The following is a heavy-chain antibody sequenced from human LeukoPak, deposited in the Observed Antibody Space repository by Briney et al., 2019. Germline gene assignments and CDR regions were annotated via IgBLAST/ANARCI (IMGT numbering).Heavy chain of an antibody. CDR1: GGTFSSYA. Sequence: SVKVSSKASGGTFSSYAISWVRQAPGQGLEWMGGIIAIFGTANYAQKFQGRVTITADKSTGTAYMELSSLRSEDTAVYYCAADSAVAGTGIGNFDYWGQGTLVTVSS. J-gene: IGHJ4*02. CDR2: IIAIFGTA. D-gene: IGHD6-19*01. V-gene: IGHV1-69*06. CDR3: AADSAVAGTGIGNFDY.